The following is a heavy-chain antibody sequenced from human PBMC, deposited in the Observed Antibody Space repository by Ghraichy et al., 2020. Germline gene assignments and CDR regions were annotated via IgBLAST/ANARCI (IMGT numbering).Heavy chain of an antibody. D-gene: IGHD1-26*01. V-gene: IGHV3-23*01. CDR1: GFTFSSYA. Sequence: GGSLRLSCAASGFTFSSYAMSWVRQAPGKGLEWVSAISGSGGSTYYADSVKGRFTISRDNSKNTLYLQMNSLRAEDTAVYYCAKDLSEWELRLYYYYYYGMDVWGQGTTVTVSS. CDR3: AKDLSEWELRLYYYYYYGMDV. CDR2: ISGSGGST. J-gene: IGHJ6*02.